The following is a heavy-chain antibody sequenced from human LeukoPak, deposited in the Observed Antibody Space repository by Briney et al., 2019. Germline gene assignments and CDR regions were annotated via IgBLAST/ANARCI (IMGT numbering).Heavy chain of an antibody. CDR3: ARGRYYHFWSGPYYYGMDV. CDR2: INHSGST. J-gene: IGHJ6*02. CDR1: GGSFSGYY. V-gene: IGHV4-34*01. D-gene: IGHD3-3*01. Sequence: SETLSLTCAVYGGSFSGYYWSWIRQPPGKGLEWIGEINHSGSTNYNPSLKSRVTISVDTSKNQFSLKLSSVTAADTAVYYCARGRYYHFWSGPYYYGMDVWGQGTTVTVSS.